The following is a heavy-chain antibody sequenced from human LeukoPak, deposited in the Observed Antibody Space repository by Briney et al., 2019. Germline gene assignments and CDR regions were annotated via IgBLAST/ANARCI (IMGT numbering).Heavy chain of an antibody. D-gene: IGHD2-21*01. CDR2: IYTSGTT. CDR3: ARTLVPAVEGAFDI. Sequence: PSETLSLTCTVSGGSISGYRWSWIRQPAGAGLEWIGRIYTSGTTDYNPSLRSRVTMSVQTSQNQFSLKVTSVTAADTAVYYCARTLVPAVEGAFDIWGQGTMVTVSS. CDR1: GGSISGYR. J-gene: IGHJ3*02. V-gene: IGHV4-4*07.